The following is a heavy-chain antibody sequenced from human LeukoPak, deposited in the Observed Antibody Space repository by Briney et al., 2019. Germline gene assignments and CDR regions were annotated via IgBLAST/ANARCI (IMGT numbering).Heavy chain of an antibody. D-gene: IGHD3-22*01. V-gene: IGHV4-4*07. Sequence: PSETLSLTCTVSGGSISSYYWSGIRQPAGKGLEWIGRIYTSGSTNYNPPLKSRVTISVDKSKNQFSLKLSSVTAADTAVYYCARAYYYDSSGYYFFDYWGQGTLVTVSS. CDR1: GGSISSYY. J-gene: IGHJ4*02. CDR2: IYTSGST. CDR3: ARAYYYDSSGYYFFDY.